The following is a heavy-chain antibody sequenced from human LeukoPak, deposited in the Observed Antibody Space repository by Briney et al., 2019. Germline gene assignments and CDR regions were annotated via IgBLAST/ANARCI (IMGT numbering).Heavy chain of an antibody. J-gene: IGHJ3*02. CDR3: ARGRNYYDSSGYYYVTDAFDI. CDR1: GFTFSSYS. Sequence: PGGSLRLSCAASGFTFSSYSMNWVRQAPGKGLEWVSSISSSSSYIYYADSVKGRFTISRDNAKNSLYLQMNSLRAEDTAVYYCARGRNYYDSSGYYYVTDAFDIWGQGTMVTVSS. D-gene: IGHD3-22*01. CDR2: ISSSSSYI. V-gene: IGHV3-21*01.